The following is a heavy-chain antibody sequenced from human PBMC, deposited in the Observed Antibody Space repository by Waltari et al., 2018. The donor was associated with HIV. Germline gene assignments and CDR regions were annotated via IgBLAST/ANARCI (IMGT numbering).Heavy chain of an antibody. V-gene: IGHV3-74*01. CDR1: GVTFSSYW. J-gene: IGHJ6*02. Sequence: EVQLVESGGGLVQPGGSLRLSCAAAGVTFSSYWMHWVGQAPGKGLVWVSRLNSDGSSTSYADSVKGRFTISRDNAKNTLYLQMNSLRAEDTAVYYCAREGGVVVVPAVYYYYGMDVWGQGTTVTVSS. CDR2: LNSDGSST. CDR3: AREGGVVVVPAVYYYYGMDV. D-gene: IGHD2-2*01.